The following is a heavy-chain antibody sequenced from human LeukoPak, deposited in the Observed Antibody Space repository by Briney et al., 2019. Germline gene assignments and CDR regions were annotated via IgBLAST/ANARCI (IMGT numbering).Heavy chain of an antibody. CDR2: ISYDGSNK. V-gene: IGHV3-30-3*01. CDR3: AREAVVVPAAISYYYYYYYMDV. CDR1: GFTFSSYA. D-gene: IGHD2-2*01. J-gene: IGHJ6*03. Sequence: GGSLRLSCAASGFTFSSYATHWVRQAPGKGLEWVAVISYDGSNKYYADSVKGRFTISRDNSKNTLYLQMNSLRAEDTAVYYCAREAVVVPAAISYYYYYYYMDVWGKGTTVTVSS.